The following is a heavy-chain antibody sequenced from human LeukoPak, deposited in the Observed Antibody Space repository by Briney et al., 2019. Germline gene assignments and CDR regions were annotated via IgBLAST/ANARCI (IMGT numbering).Heavy chain of an antibody. CDR2: IYYSGST. V-gene: IGHV4-39*07. D-gene: IGHD3-22*01. J-gene: IGHJ4*02. Sequence: SETLSLTCTVSGGSISSSSYYWGWIRQPPGKGLEWIGSIYYSGSTYYNPSLKSRVTISVDTSKNQFSLKLISVTAADTAVYYCARSVHYYDSSGYSNWGQGTLVTVSS. CDR1: GGSISSSSYY. CDR3: ARSVHYYDSSGYSN.